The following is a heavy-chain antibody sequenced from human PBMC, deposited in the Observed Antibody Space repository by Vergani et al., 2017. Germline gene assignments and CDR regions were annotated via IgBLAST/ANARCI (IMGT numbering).Heavy chain of an antibody. CDR2: ISGSGGST. D-gene: IGHD3-22*01. V-gene: IGHV3-23*01. CDR1: GFTFSSYA. J-gene: IGHJ4*02. Sequence: EVQLLESGGGLVQPGGSLRLSCAASGFTFSSYAMSWVRQAPGKGQEWVSAISGSGGSTYYADSVKGRFTISRDNSKNTLYLKMNSLRAEDTAVYYCAKLSPRYDSSSYFYGYFDYCGQGTLITVSS. CDR3: AKLSPRYDSSSYFYGYFDY.